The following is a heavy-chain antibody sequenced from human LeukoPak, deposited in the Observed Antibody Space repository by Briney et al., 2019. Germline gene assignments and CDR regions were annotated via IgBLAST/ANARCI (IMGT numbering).Heavy chain of an antibody. Sequence: PSETLSLTCSVSGASFSGVYWTWIRQSPGRGLEWIGEFTLGGDPNYNPSLKSRVTISLDTSNNQFSLYLTSVTAADTSVYYCARSSARDSFSTLVRRVYWFDPWGQGTLVTVSS. D-gene: IGHD3-16*01. V-gene: IGHV4-34*01. CDR1: GASFSGVY. CDR3: ARSSARDSFSTLVRRVYWFDP. CDR2: FTLGGDP. J-gene: IGHJ5*02.